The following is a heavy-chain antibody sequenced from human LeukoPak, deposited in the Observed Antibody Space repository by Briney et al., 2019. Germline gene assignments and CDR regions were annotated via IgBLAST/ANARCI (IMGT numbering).Heavy chain of an antibody. D-gene: IGHD6-13*01. CDR3: ARWIAAAGTTDY. J-gene: IGHJ4*02. V-gene: IGHV4-38-2*02. CDR1: GYSISSGYY. Sequence: SETLSLTCTVSGYSISSGYYWGWIRQPPGEGLEGSGGIYHCGSTSYNSSLKSRVTISVDTSKNQFSLKLSSVTAADTAVYYCARWIAAAGTTDYWGQGALVTVSS. CDR2: IYHCGST.